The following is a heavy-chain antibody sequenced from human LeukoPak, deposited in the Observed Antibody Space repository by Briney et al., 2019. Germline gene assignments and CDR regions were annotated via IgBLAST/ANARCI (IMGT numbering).Heavy chain of an antibody. CDR1: GFAFSSYG. J-gene: IGHJ4*02. CDR2: IRYDGSNK. Sequence: QPGGSLRLSCAASGFAFSSYGMHWVRQAPGKGLEWVAFIRYDGSNKYYADSVKGRFTISRDNSKNTLYLQMNSLRAEDTAVYYCAKDLHYDFWSGYYPTDYWGQGTLVTVSS. V-gene: IGHV3-30*02. CDR3: AKDLHYDFWSGYYPTDY. D-gene: IGHD3-3*01.